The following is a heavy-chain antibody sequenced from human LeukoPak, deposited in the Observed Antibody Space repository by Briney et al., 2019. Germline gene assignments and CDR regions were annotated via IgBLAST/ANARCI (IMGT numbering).Heavy chain of an antibody. CDR3: TYNGVFAFDI. J-gene: IGHJ3*02. V-gene: IGHV3-49*04. Sequence: GGSLKLPCAASGFTFSSYSMNWVRQAPGKGLEWVGFIRSKAYGGTTEYAASVKGRFTISRDDSKSIAYLQMNSLKTEDTAVYYCTYNGVFAFDIWGQGTMVTVSS. CDR1: GFTFSSYS. CDR2: IRSKAYGGTT. D-gene: IGHD1-14*01.